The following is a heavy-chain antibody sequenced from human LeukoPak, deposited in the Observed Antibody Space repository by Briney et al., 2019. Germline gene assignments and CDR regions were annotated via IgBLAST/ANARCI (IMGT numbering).Heavy chain of an antibody. Sequence: GGSLRLSCAASGFSFSSYWMSWVRQAPGKGLEWVSAISGSGGSTYYADSVKGRFTISRDNSKNTLYLQMNSLRAEDTAVYYCAKELGIAVAGTFDYWGQGTLVTVSS. V-gene: IGHV3-23*01. CDR3: AKELGIAVAGTFDY. CDR2: ISGSGGST. CDR1: GFSFSSYW. J-gene: IGHJ4*02. D-gene: IGHD6-19*01.